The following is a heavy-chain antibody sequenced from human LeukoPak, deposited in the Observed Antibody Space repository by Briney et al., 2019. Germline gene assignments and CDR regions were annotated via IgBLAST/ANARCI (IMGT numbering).Heavy chain of an antibody. V-gene: IGHV1-8*01. CDR3: ARERRGPHYDFWSGQRRIYYYGMDV. CDR1: GYTFTSYD. D-gene: IGHD3-3*01. Sequence: GASVKVSCKASGYTFTSYDINWVRQATGQGLEWVGWMNPNSGNTGYAQKFQGRVTMTRNTSISTAYMELSSLRSEDTAVYYCARERRGPHYDFWSGQRRIYYYGMDVWGQGTTVTVSS. CDR2: MNPNSGNT. J-gene: IGHJ6*02.